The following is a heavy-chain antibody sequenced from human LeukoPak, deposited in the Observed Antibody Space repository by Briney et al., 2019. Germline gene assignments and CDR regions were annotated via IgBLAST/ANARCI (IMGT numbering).Heavy chain of an antibody. CDR1: GFTFSSYE. D-gene: IGHD5-24*01. CDR3: AVEMATIAAFDI. V-gene: IGHV3-48*03. CDR2: ISSSGSTI. Sequence: PGGSLRLSCAASGFTFSSYEMNWVRQAPGKGLEWVSYISSSGSTIYYADSVKGRFTISRDNAKNSLYLQMNSLRAEDTAVYYCAVEMATIAAFDIWGQGTMVTVSS. J-gene: IGHJ3*02.